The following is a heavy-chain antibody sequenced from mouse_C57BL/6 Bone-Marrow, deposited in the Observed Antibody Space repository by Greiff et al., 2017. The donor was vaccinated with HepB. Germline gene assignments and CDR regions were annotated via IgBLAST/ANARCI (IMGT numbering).Heavy chain of an antibody. J-gene: IGHJ4*01. D-gene: IGHD2-4*01. CDR2: IWSGGST. V-gene: IGHV2-2*01. CDR1: GFSLTSYG. CDR3: ARKENYDYDVGAMDY. Sequence: VMLVESGPGLVQPSQSLSITCTVSGFSLTSYGVHWVRQSPGKGLEWLGVIWSGGSTDYNAAFISRLSISKDNSKSQVFFKMNSLQADDTAIYYCARKENYDYDVGAMDYWGQGTSVTVSS.